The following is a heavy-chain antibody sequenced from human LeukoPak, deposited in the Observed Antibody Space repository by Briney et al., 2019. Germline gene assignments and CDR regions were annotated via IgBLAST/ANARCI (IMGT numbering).Heavy chain of an antibody. CDR1: GFTFSSYG. CDR2: ISYDGSNK. V-gene: IGHV3-30*18. CDR3: AKDLVLGSSGWYREGFDY. J-gene: IGHJ4*02. D-gene: IGHD6-19*01. Sequence: GGSLRLSCAASGFTFSSYGMRWVRQAPGKGLEWVAVISYDGSNKYYADSVKGRFTISRDNSKNTLYLQMNSLRAEDTAVYYCAKDLVLGSSGWYREGFDYWGQGTLVTVSS.